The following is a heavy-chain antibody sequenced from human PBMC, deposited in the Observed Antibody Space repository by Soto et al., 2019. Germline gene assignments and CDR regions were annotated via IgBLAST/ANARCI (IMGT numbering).Heavy chain of an antibody. CDR1: GGSFSGYY. CDR2: INHSGST. Sequence: SETLSLTCAVYGGSFSGYYWSWIRQPPGKGLEWIGEINHSGSTNYNPSLKSRVTISVDTSKNQFSLKLSSVTAADTAVYYCARGDYSSSAAFDYWGQGTLVTVSS. J-gene: IGHJ4*02. D-gene: IGHD6-6*01. V-gene: IGHV4-34*01. CDR3: ARGDYSSSAAFDY.